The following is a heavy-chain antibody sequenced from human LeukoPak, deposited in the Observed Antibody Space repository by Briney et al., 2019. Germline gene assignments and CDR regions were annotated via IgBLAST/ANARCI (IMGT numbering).Heavy chain of an antibody. CDR3: ARGLGYCTSTTCLLPFDY. Sequence: AGGSLRLSCAASGFTFSSYWMHWVRQAPGKGLECVSVIYSGGSTYYADSVKGRFTVSRDNSKNTLYLQMNSLRAEDTAMYYCARGLGYCTSTTCLLPFDYWDQGTLVTVSS. CDR2: IYSGGST. J-gene: IGHJ4*02. V-gene: IGHV3-53*01. CDR1: GFTFSSYW. D-gene: IGHD2-2*01.